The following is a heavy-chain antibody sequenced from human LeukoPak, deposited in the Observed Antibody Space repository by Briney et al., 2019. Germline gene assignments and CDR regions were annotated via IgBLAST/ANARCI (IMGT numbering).Heavy chain of an antibody. D-gene: IGHD6-13*01. V-gene: IGHV3-23*01. J-gene: IGHJ4*02. Sequence: AGGSLRLSCAASGFTFSSYAMSWVRQAPGKGLEWVSAISGSGGSTYYADSVKGRFTISRDNSKNTLYLQMNSLRAEDTAVYYCAKMRYSSSWYEDYFDYWGQGTLVTVSS. CDR1: GFTFSSYA. CDR2: ISGSGGST. CDR3: AKMRYSSSWYEDYFDY.